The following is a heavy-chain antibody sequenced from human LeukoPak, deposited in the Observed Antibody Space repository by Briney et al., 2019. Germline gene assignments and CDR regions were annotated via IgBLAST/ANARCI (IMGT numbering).Heavy chain of an antibody. CDR3: ATRPADGSWYGVFDF. D-gene: IGHD3-10*01. Sequence: SETLSLICSVSGVSMTGYYWSWIRQAPGKAPEGSGYIYSSGSTNYNPSLNRRVTMSLDASKNQFSLKFTFVTAADTAVYYCATRPADGSWYGVFDFWSRGTLVTVSS. J-gene: IGHJ4*01. V-gene: IGHV4-59*13. CDR2: IYSSGST. CDR1: GVSMTGYY.